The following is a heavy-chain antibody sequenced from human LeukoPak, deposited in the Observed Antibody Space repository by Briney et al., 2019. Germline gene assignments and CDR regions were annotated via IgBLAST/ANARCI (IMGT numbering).Heavy chain of an antibody. CDR2: ISAYNGNT. Sequence: GASVKVSCKASGYTFTSYGISWVRQAPGQGLEWTRWISAYNGNTNYAQKLQGRVTMTTDTSTSSAYMELRSLRSDDTAVYYCARGLPPRGMVDYWGQGTLVTVSS. V-gene: IGHV1-18*01. CDR1: GYTFTSYG. D-gene: IGHD5-12*01. CDR3: ARGLPPRGMVDY. J-gene: IGHJ4*02.